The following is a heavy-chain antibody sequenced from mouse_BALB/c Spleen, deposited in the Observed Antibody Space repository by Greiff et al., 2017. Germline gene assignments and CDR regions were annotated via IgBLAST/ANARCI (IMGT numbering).Heavy chain of an antibody. Sequence: EVKLMESGGGLVQPGGSLRLSCATSGFTFTDYYMSWVRQPPGKALEWLGFIRNKANGYTTEYSASVKGRFTISRDNSQSILYLQMNTLRAEDSATYYCARDTVWYFDVWGEGTTVTVSS. CDR1: GFTFTDYY. CDR3: ARDTVWYFDV. V-gene: IGHV7-3*02. J-gene: IGHJ1*01. CDR2: IRNKANGYTT.